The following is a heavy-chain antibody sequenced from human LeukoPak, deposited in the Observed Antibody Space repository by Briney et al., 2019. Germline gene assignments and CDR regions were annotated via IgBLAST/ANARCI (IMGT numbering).Heavy chain of an antibody. CDR2: IYTSGST. Sequence: PSETLSLTCTVSGGSISSGSYYWSWIRQPAGKGLEWIGRIYTSGSTNYNPSLKSRVTISVDTSKNQFSLKLSSVTAADTAVYYCVCYKYSGYSIWGQGTLVTVSS. D-gene: IGHD5-12*01. CDR1: GGSISSGSYY. V-gene: IGHV4-61*02. CDR3: VCYKYSGYSI. J-gene: IGHJ4*02.